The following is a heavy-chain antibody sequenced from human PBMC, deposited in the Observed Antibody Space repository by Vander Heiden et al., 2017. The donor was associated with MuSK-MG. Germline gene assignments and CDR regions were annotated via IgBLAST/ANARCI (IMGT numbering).Heavy chain of an antibody. D-gene: IGHD3-10*01. CDR3: ARRPGRFGEFYFDY. V-gene: IGHV3-21*01. J-gene: IGHJ4*02. CDR1: GFTFSDYS. Sequence: EVQLVESGGGLVKSGGSLILSCAASGFTFSDYSLSWVRQLPGKGLEWVSSISSGSTYIFYADSLKGRFTISRDNAKKSLYLQMNSLRDEDTAVYYCARRPGRFGEFYFDYWGQGVLVTVSS. CDR2: ISSGSTYI.